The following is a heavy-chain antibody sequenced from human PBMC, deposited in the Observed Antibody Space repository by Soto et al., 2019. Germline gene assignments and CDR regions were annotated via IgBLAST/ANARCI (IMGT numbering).Heavy chain of an antibody. D-gene: IGHD1-1*01. J-gene: IGHJ4*02. V-gene: IGHV3-23*01. Sequence: GGSLRLSCAASGFNFSSDVMNCVRQTPGKGLEWVASIFGSGITTYYADSVKGRFTISRDNSKNTLYLQMNSLRAEDTAVYYCARGLERRYFDYWGQGTLVTVSS. CDR1: GFNFSSDV. CDR2: IFGSGITT. CDR3: ARGLERRYFDY.